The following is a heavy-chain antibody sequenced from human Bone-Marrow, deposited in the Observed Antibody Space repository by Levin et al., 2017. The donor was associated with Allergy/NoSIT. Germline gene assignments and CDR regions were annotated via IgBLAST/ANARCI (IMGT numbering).Heavy chain of an antibody. V-gene: IGHV3-20*04. CDR3: ASGGIYFGSAFEF. J-gene: IGHJ4*02. Sequence: GGSLRLSCAASGFTSGSKFDDYGMGWVRQVPGKGLQWISGINWNGGNTGYAASVKGRFTISRDNAKNSLYLQMDSLRGEDTAFYYCASGGIYFGSAFEFWGQGTLVIVSS. CDR1: GFTSGSKFDDYG. D-gene: IGHD3-10*01. CDR2: INWNGGNT.